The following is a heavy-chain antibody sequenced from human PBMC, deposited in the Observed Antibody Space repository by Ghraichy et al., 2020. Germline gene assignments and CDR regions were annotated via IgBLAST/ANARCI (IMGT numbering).Heavy chain of an antibody. V-gene: IGHV3-30-3*01. CDR2: ISYDGSNK. CDR3: ARTDDYGSGSPFDY. J-gene: IGHJ4*02. D-gene: IGHD3-10*01. CDR1: GFTFSSYA. Sequence: GGSLRLSCAASGFTFSSYAMHWVRQAPGKGLEWVAVISYDGSNKYYADSVKGRFTISRDNSKNTLYLQMNSLRAEDTAVYYCARTDDYGSGSPFDYWGQGTLVTVSS.